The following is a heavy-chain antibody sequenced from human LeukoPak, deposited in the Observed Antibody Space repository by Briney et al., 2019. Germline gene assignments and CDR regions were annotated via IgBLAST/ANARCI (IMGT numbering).Heavy chain of an antibody. J-gene: IGHJ4*02. V-gene: IGHV4-4*07. CDR1: GFTFSSYS. CDR2: IYTSGKT. Sequence: RTGESLRLSCAASGFTFSSYSFNWIRQPAGKGLEWIGRIYTSGKTDHNPSLKSRVTMSVDTSRNQFSLKLSSVTAADTAVYYCARLAVTGTTDWGQGTLVTVSS. CDR3: ARLAVTGTTD. D-gene: IGHD1-7*01.